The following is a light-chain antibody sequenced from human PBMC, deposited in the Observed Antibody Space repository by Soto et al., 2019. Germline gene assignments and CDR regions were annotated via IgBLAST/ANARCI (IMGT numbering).Light chain of an antibody. V-gene: IGKV1-12*01. Sequence: DIQMTQSPSTVSASVGDRVTITCRASQNIISWLAWYQQQPGRAPKLLIYAASILQNGVPSRFSGSASVTDFTLTIYCLQTEDFATYYCQQAYGFPVTFGQGTLLEIK. CDR2: AAS. CDR3: QQAYGFPVT. J-gene: IGKJ5*01. CDR1: QNIISW.